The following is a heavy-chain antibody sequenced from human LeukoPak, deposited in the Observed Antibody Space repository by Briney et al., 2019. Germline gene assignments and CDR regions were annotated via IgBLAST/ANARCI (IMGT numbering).Heavy chain of an antibody. CDR2: IIPIFGTA. CDR1: GGTFSSYA. CDR3: AREGGYYDSSGYFDY. V-gene: IGHV1-69*05. J-gene: IGHJ4*02. D-gene: IGHD3-22*01. Sequence: SVKVSCKASGGTFSSYAISWVRQAPGQGLEWMGGIIPIFGTANYAQKFQGRVTITTDESTSTAYMELSSLRSEDTAVYYCAREGGYYDSSGYFDYWGQGTLVTASS.